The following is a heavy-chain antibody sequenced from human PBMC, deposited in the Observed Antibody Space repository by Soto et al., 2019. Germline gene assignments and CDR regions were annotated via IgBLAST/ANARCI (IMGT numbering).Heavy chain of an antibody. CDR3: ARDRWMSTGVWHY. CDR2: ISSSSSII. Sequence: ESGGGLVQPGGSLRLSCAASGFTFSSYSMNWVRQAPGKGLEWVSYISSSSSIIYYADSLKGRFTISRDNAKNSLYLQMNSLRAEDTAVYYGARDRWMSTGVWHYWGQGTLVTASS. V-gene: IGHV3-48*01. D-gene: IGHD3-16*01. J-gene: IGHJ4*02. CDR1: GFTFSSYS.